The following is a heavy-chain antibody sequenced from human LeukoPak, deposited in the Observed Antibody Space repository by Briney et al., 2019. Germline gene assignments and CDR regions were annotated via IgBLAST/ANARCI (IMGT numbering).Heavy chain of an antibody. J-gene: IGHJ4*02. CDR3: TTEDSSSWYGVDY. Sequence: GGSLRLSCAASGFTFSSYSLNWVRQAPGKGLEWVGRIKSKTDGGTTDYAAPVKGRFTISRDDSKNTLYLQMNSLKTEDTAVYYCTTEDSSSWYGVDYWGQGTLVTVSS. D-gene: IGHD6-13*01. CDR2: IKSKTDGGTT. V-gene: IGHV3-15*01. CDR1: GFTFSSYS.